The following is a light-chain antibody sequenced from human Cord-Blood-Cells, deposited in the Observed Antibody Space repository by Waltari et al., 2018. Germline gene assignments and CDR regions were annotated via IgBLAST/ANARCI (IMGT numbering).Light chain of an antibody. CDR3: AAWDDSLSGVV. J-gene: IGLJ2*01. V-gene: IGLV1-47*01. CDR2: RNN. Sequence: QSVLTPPPSAAGTPGQRVTISCSGSSSNIGSNYVYCYQQLPGTAPKLLIYRNNQRPSGVPDRFSGSKSGTSASLAISGLRSEDEADYYCAAWDDSLSGVVFGGGTKLTVL. CDR1: SSNIGSNY.